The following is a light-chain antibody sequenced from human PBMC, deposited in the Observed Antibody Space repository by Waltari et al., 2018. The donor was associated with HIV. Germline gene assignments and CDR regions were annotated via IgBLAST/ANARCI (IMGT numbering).Light chain of an antibody. V-gene: IGKV3-15*01. J-gene: IGKJ4*01. CDR1: QSVSTN. CDR3: QQYGYWPGLT. Sequence: EIVMTQSPATLSVSLGERATLSCRASQSVSTNLAWYQQKPGQAPRLLIYGASTRAIGLPARFSGSGSGTEFTLTISSLESEDFAVYYCQQYGYWPGLTFGGGTKVEIK. CDR2: GAS.